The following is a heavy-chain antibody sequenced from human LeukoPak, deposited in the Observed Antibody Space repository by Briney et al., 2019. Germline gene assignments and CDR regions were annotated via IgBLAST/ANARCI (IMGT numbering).Heavy chain of an antibody. Sequence: PSETLSLTCAVSGGSISSSNWWSWVRQPPGKGLEWIGEIYHSGSTNYNPSLKSRVTISVDKSKNQFSLKLGSVTAADTAVYYCARDQLRGGSRQHDYWGQGTLVTVSS. J-gene: IGHJ4*02. V-gene: IGHV4-4*02. CDR1: GGSISSSNW. D-gene: IGHD2-15*01. CDR2: IYHSGST. CDR3: ARDQLRGGSRQHDY.